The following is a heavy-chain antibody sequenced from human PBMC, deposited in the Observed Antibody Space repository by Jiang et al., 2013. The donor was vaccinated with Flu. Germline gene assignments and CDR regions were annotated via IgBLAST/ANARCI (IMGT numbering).Heavy chain of an antibody. J-gene: IGHJ5*02. V-gene: IGHV3-23*01. Sequence: VQLLESGGGLVQPGGSPRLSCAASGFTFTSYAMNWLRQAPGKGLEWVSTISGSGADTYYADSVKGRFIISRDNSRNTLYLQMSDLGAEDTARFYCAQGGWTTRPSWFGPWGQGALVIVSS. CDR3: AQGGWTTRPSWFGP. CDR2: ISGSGADT. CDR1: GFTFTSYA. D-gene: IGHD2-2*01.